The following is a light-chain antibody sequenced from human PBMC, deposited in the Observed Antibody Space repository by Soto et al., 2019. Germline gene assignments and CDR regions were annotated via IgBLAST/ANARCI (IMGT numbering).Light chain of an antibody. J-gene: IGKJ4*01. CDR2: GAS. Sequence: EIVLTPSPGSLSLSPGEKATLSCRASQSVSSSYLAWYQQKPGQAPRLLIYGASSRATGIPDRFSGSVSGTDFTLTISSLDPEDFAVYYCQQYGSSPLLTFGGGTKV. CDR3: QQYGSSPLLT. V-gene: IGKV3-20*01. CDR1: QSVSSSY.